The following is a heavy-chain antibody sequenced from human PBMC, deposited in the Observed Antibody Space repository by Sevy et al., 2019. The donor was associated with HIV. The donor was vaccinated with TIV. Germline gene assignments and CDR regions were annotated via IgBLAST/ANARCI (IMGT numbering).Heavy chain of an antibody. D-gene: IGHD2-15*01. V-gene: IGHV1-24*01. CDR2: FAPQYGET. CDR3: TTVGLRYYSGSSSYQGDWFDP. J-gene: IGHJ5*02. CDR1: GYTLTKLS. Sequence: ASVKVSCKVSGYTLTKLSIHWVRQAPGKGLEWMGEFAPQYGETIYAQRFQGRLTMTEDTSPDTAFMELSSLTSEDTAIYYCTTVGLRYYSGSSSYQGDWFDPWGQGTLLTVSS.